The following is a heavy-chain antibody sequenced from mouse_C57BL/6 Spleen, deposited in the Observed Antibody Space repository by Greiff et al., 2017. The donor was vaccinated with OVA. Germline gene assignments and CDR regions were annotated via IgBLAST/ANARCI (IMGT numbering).Heavy chain of an antibody. J-gene: IGHJ1*03. D-gene: IGHD2-5*01. CDR2: IYPGDGDT. Sequence: VQLQQSGAELVKPGASVKISCKASGYAFSSYWMNWVKQRPGKGLEWIGQIYPGDGDTNYNGKFKGKATLTADKSSSTAYMQLSSLTSEDSAVYFCARGHSNYGYFDVWGTGTTVTVSS. CDR3: ARGHSNYGYFDV. CDR1: GYAFSSYW. V-gene: IGHV1-80*01.